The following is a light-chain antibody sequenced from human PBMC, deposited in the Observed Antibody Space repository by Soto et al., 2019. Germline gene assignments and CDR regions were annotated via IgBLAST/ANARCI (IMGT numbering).Light chain of an antibody. CDR3: GSWDSSLSPYV. Sequence: QSVLTQPPSVSAAPGQKVTISCSGSSSNIGGNSVSWYQQLPGTAPKLLIYDDNKRPSGIPDRFSGSKSGTSATLGITGFQTGHEADYYCGSWDSSLSPYVFGNGTNVT. CDR2: DDN. J-gene: IGLJ1*01. CDR1: SSNIGGNS. V-gene: IGLV1-51*01.